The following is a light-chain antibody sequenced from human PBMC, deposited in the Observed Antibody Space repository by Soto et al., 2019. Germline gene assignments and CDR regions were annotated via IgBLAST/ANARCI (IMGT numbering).Light chain of an antibody. CDR2: SYN. J-gene: IGLJ2*01. CDR1: SSNIGTNT. CDR3: AVWDDSLNAVV. V-gene: IGLV1-44*01. Sequence: QSVLTQSPSASGTPGQRVTISCSGGSSNIGTNTVNWYQQISGAAPKLLIYSYNERPSGVPDRFSGSKSGTSASLAISGLQSEDEADYYCAVWDDSLNAVVFGGGTKLNVL.